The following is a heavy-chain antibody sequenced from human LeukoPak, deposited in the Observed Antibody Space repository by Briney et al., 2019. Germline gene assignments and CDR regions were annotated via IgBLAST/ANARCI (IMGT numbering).Heavy chain of an antibody. V-gene: IGHV3-30*04. CDR2: ISYDGSNK. CDR1: GFTFSSYA. D-gene: IGHD3-10*01. Sequence: GGSLRLSCAASGFTFSSYAMHWVRQAPGKGLEWVAVISYDGSNKYYADSVKGRFTISRDNSKNTLYLQMNSLRAEDTAVYYCGKGPPRFRGRVFLDYWGKGTLVTVSS. CDR3: GKGPPRFRGRVFLDY. J-gene: IGHJ4*02.